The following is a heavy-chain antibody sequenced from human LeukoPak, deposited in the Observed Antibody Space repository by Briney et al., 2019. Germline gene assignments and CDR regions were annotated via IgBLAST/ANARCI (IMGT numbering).Heavy chain of an antibody. J-gene: IGHJ4*02. D-gene: IGHD6-19*01. CDR2: INHSGST. V-gene: IGHV4-34*01. CDR1: GGSFSGYY. CDR3: ARHRKGYSSGWYVGY. Sequence: PSETLSLTCAVYGGSFSGYYWSWIRQPPGKGLEWIGEINHSGSTYYNPSLKSRVTISVDTSKNQFSLKLSSVTAADTAVYYCARHRKGYSSGWYVGYWGQGTLVTVSS.